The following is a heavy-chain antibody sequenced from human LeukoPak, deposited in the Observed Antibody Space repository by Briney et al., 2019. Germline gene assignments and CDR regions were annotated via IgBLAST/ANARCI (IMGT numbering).Heavy chain of an antibody. CDR2: VYYSGNT. J-gene: IGHJ4*02. D-gene: IGHD2-2*01. V-gene: IGHV4-59*01. CDR1: GGSYY. Sequence: SETMSLTCTVSGGSYYWSWIRQPPGKGLEWIGFVYYSGNTNYNPSLKSRVTISLDTSKNQFSLKLRSVTTADTAVYYCARGRYQLDYWGQGTLVTVSS. CDR3: ARGRYQLDY.